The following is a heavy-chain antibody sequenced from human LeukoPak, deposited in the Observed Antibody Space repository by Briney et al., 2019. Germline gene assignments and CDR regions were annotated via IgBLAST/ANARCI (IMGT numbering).Heavy chain of an antibody. V-gene: IGHV1-46*01. J-gene: IGHJ3*02. CDR2: INPSGGST. D-gene: IGHD3-22*01. CDR3: ARARDYYDSSGDSAFDI. Sequence: ASVKVSCKASGYTFTSYYMHWVRQAPGQGLEWMGIINPSGGSTSYAQKFQGRVTMTRDMSTSTVYMELSSLRSEDTAVYYCARARDYYDSSGDSAFDIWGQGTMVTVSS. CDR1: GYTFTSYY.